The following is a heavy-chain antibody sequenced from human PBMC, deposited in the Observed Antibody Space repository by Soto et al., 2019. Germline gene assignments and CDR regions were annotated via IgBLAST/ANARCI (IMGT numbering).Heavy chain of an antibody. CDR2: ISYDGNTE. D-gene: IGHD5-12*01. Sequence: PGGSLRLSCAASGFTFSSYGIHWFRQAPGKGLEWVAVISYDGNTEYYADSVKGRFTISRDNSKNTLYLQMNSLRGEDTAVYYCAKAGLPATITSHLDYWGQGALVTVSS. J-gene: IGHJ4*02. CDR3: AKAGLPATITSHLDY. V-gene: IGHV3-30*18. CDR1: GFTFSSYG.